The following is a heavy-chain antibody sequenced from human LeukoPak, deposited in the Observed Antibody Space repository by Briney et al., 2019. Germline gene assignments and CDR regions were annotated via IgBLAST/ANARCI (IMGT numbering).Heavy chain of an antibody. Sequence: PGGSLRLSCAASGFTFSSYGMHWVRQAPGKGLEWVAGISYDGSNKYYADSVKGRFTISRDNSENTLYLQMNSLRAEDTAVYYCAKAKGGNGDPPDYWGQGTLVTVSS. D-gene: IGHD4-23*01. CDR3: AKAKGGNGDPPDY. J-gene: IGHJ4*02. CDR2: ISYDGSNK. V-gene: IGHV3-30*18. CDR1: GFTFSSYG.